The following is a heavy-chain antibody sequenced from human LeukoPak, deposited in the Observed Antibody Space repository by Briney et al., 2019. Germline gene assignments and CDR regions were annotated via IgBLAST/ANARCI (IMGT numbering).Heavy chain of an antibody. J-gene: IGHJ4*02. Sequence: SETLSLTCTVSGGSISSGGYYWSWIRQHPGKGLEWIGYIYYSGSTYYNPSLKSRVTISVDTSKNQFSLKLSSVTAADTAVYYCARGRSLTGYPGSFDYWGQGTLVTVSS. D-gene: IGHD3-9*01. V-gene: IGHV4-31*03. CDR3: ARGRSLTGYPGSFDY. CDR1: GGSISSGGYY. CDR2: IYYSGST.